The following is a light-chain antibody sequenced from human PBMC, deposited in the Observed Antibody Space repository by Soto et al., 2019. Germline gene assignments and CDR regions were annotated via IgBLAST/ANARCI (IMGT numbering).Light chain of an antibody. CDR1: QSISSTY. CDR2: GTS. CDR3: QHYGTSSWT. Sequence: EIVLTQSPGTLSLSPGERATLSCRASQSISSTYLAWYQQKPGQAPRLVIYGTSSRATGVPDRFSGSGSGTDFTLTISRLEPEDLAVYYCQHYGTSSWTFGQGTKVEIK. J-gene: IGKJ1*01. V-gene: IGKV3-20*01.